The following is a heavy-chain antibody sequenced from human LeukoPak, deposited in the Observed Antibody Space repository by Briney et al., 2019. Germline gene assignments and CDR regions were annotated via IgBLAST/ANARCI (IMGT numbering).Heavy chain of an antibody. CDR1: GYTFTSYD. CDR3: ARGRRNKYWFDP. D-gene: IGHD1-1*01. Sequence: ASVKVSCKASGYTFTSYDINWVRQATGQGLEWMGWMNPNSGNTGYAQKFQGRVTMTRSTSISTAYMELSSLRSEDTAVYYCARGRRNKYWFDPWGQGTLVTVSS. J-gene: IGHJ5*02. CDR2: MNPNSGNT. V-gene: IGHV1-8*01.